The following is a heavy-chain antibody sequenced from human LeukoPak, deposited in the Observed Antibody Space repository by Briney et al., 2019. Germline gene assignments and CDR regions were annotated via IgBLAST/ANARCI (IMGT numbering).Heavy chain of an antibody. J-gene: IGHJ4*02. CDR1: GFTFTRYA. D-gene: IGHD4-17*01. CDR3: AKDLDYGDYVFDY. CDR2: ISGSGGST. V-gene: IGHV3-23*01. Sequence: GGSLRLSCAASGFTFTRYAISWVRQAPGKGRGWVSAISGSGGSTYYADSVKGRFTISRDNSKNTLYLQMNSLTAEDTAVYYCAKDLDYGDYVFDYWGQGTLVTVSS.